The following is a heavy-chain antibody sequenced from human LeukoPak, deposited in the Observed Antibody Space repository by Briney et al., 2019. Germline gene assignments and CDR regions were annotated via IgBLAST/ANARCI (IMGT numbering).Heavy chain of an antibody. D-gene: IGHD6-6*01. CDR1: GGTFSSYA. CDR3: AAVGWEYSSSPLPMDV. CDR2: IIPILGTA. Sequence: SVKVSCKASGGTFSSYAISWVRQAPGQGLEWMGGIIPILGTANYAQKFQGRVTITADESTSTAYMELSSLRSEDTAVYYCAAVGWEYSSSPLPMDVWGQGTTVTVSS. V-gene: IGHV1-69*01. J-gene: IGHJ6*02.